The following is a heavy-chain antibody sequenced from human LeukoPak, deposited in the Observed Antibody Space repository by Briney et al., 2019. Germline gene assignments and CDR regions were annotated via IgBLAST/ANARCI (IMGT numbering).Heavy chain of an antibody. D-gene: IGHD3-3*01. J-gene: IGHJ3*02. CDR3: ATHTISGVVTYASLI. Sequence: ASVKVSCKLSGYTGIELSMHWVRQVPGKGLEWMGGFDPEDGETKYAQKFQGRVTMTEDTSTDTAYMELSRPTSEDTAVYYCATHTISGVVTYASLIWGRGTLVTVSS. V-gene: IGHV1-24*01. CDR2: FDPEDGET. CDR1: GYTGIELS.